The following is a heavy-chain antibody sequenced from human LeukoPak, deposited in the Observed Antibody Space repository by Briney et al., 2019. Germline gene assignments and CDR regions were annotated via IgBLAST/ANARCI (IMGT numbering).Heavy chain of an antibody. CDR3: ARRWYCDY. CDR2: IYYTGST. J-gene: IGHJ4*02. CDR1: GASLSTSPYY. D-gene: IGHD2-15*01. Sequence: SETLSLTCSVSGASLSTSPYYWGWIRQPPGKGLEWIGNIYYTGSTYYNVSLNSRVTISIDTSKNLFSLRLNSMTAADTAVYYCARRWYCDYWGQGTLVTVSS. V-gene: IGHV4-39*01.